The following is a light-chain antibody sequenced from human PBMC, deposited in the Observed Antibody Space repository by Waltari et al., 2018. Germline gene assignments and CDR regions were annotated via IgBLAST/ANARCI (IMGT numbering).Light chain of an antibody. Sequence: QSALTQPASVSGSPGQSISISCTGTSSDVGGYDYVSWYQQYPGKAPKLMIFDVSNRASGSSDGCSGAKAGNTASLTISGLQAEDDAYYYCSSYSTSSTLVVFGGGTKVTVL. CDR3: SSYSTSSTLVV. J-gene: IGLJ2*01. CDR2: DVS. V-gene: IGLV2-14*03. CDR1: SSDVGGYDY.